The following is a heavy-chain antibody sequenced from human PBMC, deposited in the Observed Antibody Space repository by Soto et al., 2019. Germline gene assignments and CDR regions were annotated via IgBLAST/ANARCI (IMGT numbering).Heavy chain of an antibody. CDR1: GDSVSSNIVT. V-gene: IGHV6-1*01. CDR3: ERLIGTSWFVG. J-gene: IGHJ4*02. D-gene: IGHD6-13*01. Sequence: PSQTLSLTCAISGDSVSSNIVTWDWIRQSPSRGLEWLGRTYYRSQWFNDYAVSVKSRMTINADTSKNQFSLQLNYVTPEDTAVYYCERLIGTSWFVGWGQGTPVNVSS. CDR2: TYYRSQWFN.